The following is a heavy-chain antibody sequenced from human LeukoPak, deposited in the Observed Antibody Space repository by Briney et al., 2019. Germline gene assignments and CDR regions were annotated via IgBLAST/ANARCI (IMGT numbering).Heavy chain of an antibody. J-gene: IGHJ4*02. V-gene: IGHV4-39*07. Sequence: SETLSLTCTVSGGSISSSSHYWGWLRQPPGEGLEWIGSIYYSGSTYYNPSLKSSVIISVDTSKNHLSLKLSSVTAADTAVYYCARYRYGFSLDDWGQRTLVSVSS. CDR1: GGSISSSSHY. D-gene: IGHD3-16*02. CDR2: IYYSGST. CDR3: ARYRYGFSLDD.